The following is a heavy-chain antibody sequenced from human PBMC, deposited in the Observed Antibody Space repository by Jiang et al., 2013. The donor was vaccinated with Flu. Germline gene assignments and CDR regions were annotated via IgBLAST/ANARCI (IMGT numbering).Heavy chain of an antibody. V-gene: IGHV4-39*01. CDR2: IYYSGST. Sequence: LLKPSETLSLTCTVSGGSISSSSYYWGWIRQPPGKGLEWIGSIYYSGSTYYNPSLKSRVTISVDTSKNQFSLKLSSVTAADTAVYYCARHKRRGSSWYDWGFDPWGQGTLVTVSS. CDR3: ARHKRRGSSWYDWGFDP. D-gene: IGHD6-13*01. J-gene: IGHJ5*02. CDR1: GGSISSSSYY.